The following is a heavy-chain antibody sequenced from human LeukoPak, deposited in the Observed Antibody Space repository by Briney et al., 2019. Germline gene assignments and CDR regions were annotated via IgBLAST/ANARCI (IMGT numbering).Heavy chain of an antibody. CDR2: ISSSGSTI. CDR1: GFTFSDYY. D-gene: IGHD2-8*01. CDR3: ARSGYCTNGVCYTGFDP. Sequence: PGGSLRLSCAASGFTFSDYYMSWIRQAPGKGLEWVSYISSSGSTIYYADSVKGRFTISRDNAKNTLYLQMNSLRAEDTAVYYCARSGYCTNGVCYTGFDPWGQGTLVTVSS. J-gene: IGHJ5*02. V-gene: IGHV3-11*04.